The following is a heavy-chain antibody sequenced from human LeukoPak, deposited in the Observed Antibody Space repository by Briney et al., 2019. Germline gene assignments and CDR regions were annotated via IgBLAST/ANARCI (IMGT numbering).Heavy chain of an antibody. Sequence: HGESLKISCKGSGYSFTSYWIGWVRQMPGKGLEWMGIIYPGDSDTRYSPSFQGQVTISADKSISTAYLQWSSLKASDTAMYYCARRIYYGSGSYKYYFDYWGQGTLVTVSS. CDR3: ARRIYYGSGSYKYYFDY. CDR1: GYSFTSYW. CDR2: IYPGDSDT. V-gene: IGHV5-51*01. D-gene: IGHD3-10*01. J-gene: IGHJ4*02.